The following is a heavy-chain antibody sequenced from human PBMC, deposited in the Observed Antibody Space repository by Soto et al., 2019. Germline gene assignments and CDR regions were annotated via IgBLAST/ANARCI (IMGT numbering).Heavy chain of an antibody. Sequence: GASVKVSCKASGGTFSSYAISWVRQAPGQGLEWMGGIIPIFGTANYAQKFQGRVTITADESTSTAYMELSSLRSEDTAVYYCAREQYSYGYYYYGMDVWGQGTTVTVS. D-gene: IGHD5-18*01. J-gene: IGHJ6*02. CDR3: AREQYSYGYYYYGMDV. CDR2: IIPIFGTA. V-gene: IGHV1-69*13. CDR1: GGTFSSYA.